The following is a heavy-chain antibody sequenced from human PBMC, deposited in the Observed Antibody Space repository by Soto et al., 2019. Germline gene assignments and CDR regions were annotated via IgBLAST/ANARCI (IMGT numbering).Heavy chain of an antibody. CDR3: ARVGGVAARTFDY. J-gene: IGHJ4*02. CDR1: GGSISPFY. Sequence: TSETLSLTCTVSGGSISPFYWSWVRQPPGKGLEWIGYLYYSDNTNYNPSLKSRVTISVDASKNQVSLRLTSVTAADTAGYYCARVGGVAARTFDYWGQGTVVTVSS. V-gene: IGHV4-59*01. D-gene: IGHD3-16*01. CDR2: LYYSDNT.